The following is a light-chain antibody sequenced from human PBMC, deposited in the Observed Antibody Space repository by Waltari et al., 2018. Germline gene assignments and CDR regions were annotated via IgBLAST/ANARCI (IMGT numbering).Light chain of an antibody. J-gene: IGLJ2*01. Sequence: QSVLTPPPSVSGAPGQRVTISCTGSGSNLGAGYAVHWYRNLPGKAPTLLIYGTTTRPLGVPDRFFGSQSGTSASLAIVGLQADDEADYYCQSYDTSLSVVFGGGTKLTVL. V-gene: IGLV1-40*01. CDR3: QSYDTSLSVV. CDR2: GTT. CDR1: GSNLGAGYA.